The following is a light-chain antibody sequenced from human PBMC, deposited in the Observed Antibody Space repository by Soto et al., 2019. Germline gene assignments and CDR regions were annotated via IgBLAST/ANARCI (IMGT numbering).Light chain of an antibody. CDR2: AAS. CDR3: QQANSFPRA. Sequence: DIQMTQSPSSLSASVGDRVTITCRASQSISTYLNWYQQKAGLAPKLLIYAASSLQSGVPSRFSGSGSGTDFTLTSSSLQPEDFATYYCQQANSFPRAVGQGTRLENK. CDR1: QSISTY. V-gene: IGKV1-39*01. J-gene: IGKJ5*01.